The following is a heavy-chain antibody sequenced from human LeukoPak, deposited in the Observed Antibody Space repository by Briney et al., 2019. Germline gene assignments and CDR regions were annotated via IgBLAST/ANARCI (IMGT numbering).Heavy chain of an antibody. CDR2: ISSSSSYI. V-gene: IGHV3-21*01. D-gene: IGHD3-3*01. CDR3: ATTTEDDFWSGQVSYYFDY. J-gene: IGHJ4*02. Sequence: PGGSLRLSCAPSGFTFSSYSMNWVRQAPGKGLEWVSSISSSSSYIYYADSVKGRFTISRDNAKNSLYLQMNSLRAEDTAVYYCATTTEDDFWSGQVSYYFDYWGQGTLVTVSS. CDR1: GFTFSSYS.